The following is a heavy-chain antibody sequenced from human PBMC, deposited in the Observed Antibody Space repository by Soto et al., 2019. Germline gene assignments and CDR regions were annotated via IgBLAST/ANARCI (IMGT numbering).Heavy chain of an antibody. Sequence: QVQLVESGGGVVQPGRSLRLSCAASGFSFSSCAMHWVRQAPGKGLECVAVVSHDGSNKYYADSVKGRVTISRDNSINTVYLQMNSLRAEDTAVYYCARVSIAVAGIAYYFDYWGQGTLVTVSS. CDR3: ARVSIAVAGIAYYFDY. D-gene: IGHD6-19*01. CDR2: VSHDGSNK. V-gene: IGHV3-30-3*01. J-gene: IGHJ4*02. CDR1: GFSFSSCA.